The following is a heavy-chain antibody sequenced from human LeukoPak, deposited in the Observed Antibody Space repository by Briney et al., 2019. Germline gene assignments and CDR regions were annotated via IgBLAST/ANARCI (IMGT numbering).Heavy chain of an antibody. CDR3: ARDGRYRSGWSFDY. V-gene: IGHV1-46*01. CDR1: RYTFTRYY. CDR2: INPFNGDT. D-gene: IGHD6-19*01. Sequence: ASVKVSCKASRYTFTRYYIHWVRQAPGQGLEWMGIINPFNGDTTYAQRFQGRLTLTSDTSTSTVDVELTSLRSDDTAVYYCARDGRYRSGWSFDYWGQGTQVTVSS. J-gene: IGHJ4*02.